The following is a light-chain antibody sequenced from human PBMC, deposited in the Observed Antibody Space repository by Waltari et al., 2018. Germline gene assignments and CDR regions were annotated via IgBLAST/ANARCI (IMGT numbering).Light chain of an antibody. CDR1: QSVLHSSNNKNY. CDR3: QQYYSTCQ. Sequence: DIVMTQSPDSLAVSLGERATINCKSSQSVLHSSNNKNYLAWYQQKPGQHPKLLIYWASTRESGVPDRFSGNGSGTDFTLTISSLQAEDVAVYYCQQYYSTCQFGQGTKVEIK. J-gene: IGKJ1*01. CDR2: WAS. V-gene: IGKV4-1*01.